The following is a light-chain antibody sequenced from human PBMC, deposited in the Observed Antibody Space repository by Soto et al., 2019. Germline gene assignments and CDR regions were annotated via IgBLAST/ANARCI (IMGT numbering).Light chain of an antibody. Sequence: QLVLTQPPSVSEAPRQRVTISCSGSSSNIGNNAVNWYQQLPGKAPKLLIYYDDLLPSGVAGRFSGSKSGTSASLAISGLQSEDEDDYYCAAWDDSLYGVVFGGGTKVTVL. CDR2: YDD. CDR3: AAWDDSLYGVV. V-gene: IGLV1-36*01. CDR1: SSNIGNNA. J-gene: IGLJ2*01.